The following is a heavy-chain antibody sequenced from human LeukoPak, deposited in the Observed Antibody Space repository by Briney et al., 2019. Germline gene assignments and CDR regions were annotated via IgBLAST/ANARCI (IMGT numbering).Heavy chain of an antibody. CDR3: AKDALPYCGGDCYPPLDY. CDR1: GFTFSSYG. J-gene: IGHJ4*02. CDR2: IRYDGSNK. Sequence: GGSLRLSCAASGFTFSSYGMHWVRQAPGKGLEWVAFIRYDGSNKYYADSVKGRFTISRDNSMNTLYLQMNSLRAEDTAVYYCAKDALPYCGGDCYPPLDYWGQGTLVTVSS. D-gene: IGHD2-21*02. V-gene: IGHV3-30*02.